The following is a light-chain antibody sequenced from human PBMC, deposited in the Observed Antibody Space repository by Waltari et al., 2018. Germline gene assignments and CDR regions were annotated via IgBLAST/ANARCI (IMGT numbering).Light chain of an antibody. V-gene: IGKV1-39*01. J-gene: IGKJ4*01. CDR1: QSVSTC. Sequence: DILMTQSPSPLSASVGDRITITCRASQSVSTCLNWYQQKPGKAPNLLIYGASTLQSGVPSRFSGSGFGTDFTLTIDGLQPEDFATYYCQQTYNILPLAFGGGTRVEIK. CDR2: GAS. CDR3: QQTYNILPLA.